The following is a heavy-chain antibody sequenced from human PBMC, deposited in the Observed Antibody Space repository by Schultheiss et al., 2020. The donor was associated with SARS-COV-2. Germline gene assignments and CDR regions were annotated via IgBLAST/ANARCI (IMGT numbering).Heavy chain of an antibody. CDR2: IYYSGST. CDR1: GGSVSSGGYC. CDR3: ARGHVYCSGTSCRTSIFEP. V-gene: IGHV4-30-4*08. J-gene: IGHJ5*02. Sequence: SETLSLTCTVSGGSVSSGGYCWSWIRQYPGKGLEWIGYIYYSGSTYYNPSLKSRVSISVDTSKIQFSLRLSSVTAADTAVYYCARGHVYCSGTSCRTSIFEPWGQGTLVTVSS. D-gene: IGHD2-2*01.